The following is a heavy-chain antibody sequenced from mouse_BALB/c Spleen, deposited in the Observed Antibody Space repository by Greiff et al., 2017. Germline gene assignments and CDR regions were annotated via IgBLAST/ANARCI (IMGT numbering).Heavy chain of an antibody. J-gene: IGHJ3*01. CDR3: ARDYRYDAWFAY. CDR1: GYTFSSYW. Sequence: VQLQQSGAELMKPGASVKISCKATGYTFSSYWIEWVKQRPGHGLEWIGEILPGSGSTNYNEKFKGKATFTADTSSNTAYMQLSSLTSEDSAVYYCARDYRYDAWFAYWGQGTLVTVSA. D-gene: IGHD2-14*01. CDR2: ILPGSGST. V-gene: IGHV1-9*01.